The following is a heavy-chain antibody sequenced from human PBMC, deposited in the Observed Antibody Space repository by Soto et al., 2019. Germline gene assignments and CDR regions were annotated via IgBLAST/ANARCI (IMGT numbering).Heavy chain of an antibody. J-gene: IGHJ4*02. V-gene: IGHV4-59*08. D-gene: IGHD3-22*01. Sequence: LETLSLTCTVSGGSISSYCWSWIRQPPGKGLEWIGYIYYSGSTNYNPSLKSRVTISVDTSKNQFSLKLSSVTAADTAVYYCARMPIPGYYYDSSGSANLIDYWGQGTLVTVSS. CDR2: IYYSGST. CDR3: ARMPIPGYYYDSSGSANLIDY. CDR1: GGSISSYC.